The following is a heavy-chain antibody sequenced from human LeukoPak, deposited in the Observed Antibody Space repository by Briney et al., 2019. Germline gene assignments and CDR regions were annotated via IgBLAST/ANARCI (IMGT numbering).Heavy chain of an antibody. J-gene: IGHJ4*02. CDR2: INPNSGNT. CDR1: GYTFTSYD. D-gene: IGHD4-17*01. CDR3: ARMTTVIGDDY. Sequence: GASVKVSCKASGYTFTSYDINWVRQATGQGLEWMGWINPNSGNTGYAQKFQGRVTTTRNTSISTAYMELSSLRSEDTAVYYCARMTTVIGDDYWGQGTLVTVSS. V-gene: IGHV1-8*01.